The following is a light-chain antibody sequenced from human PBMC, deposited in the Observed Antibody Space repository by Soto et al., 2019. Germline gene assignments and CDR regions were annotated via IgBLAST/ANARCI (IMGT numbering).Light chain of an antibody. Sequence: SYELTQPPSVSVSPGQTASITCSGDNLGDKFACWYQQKPGQSPMLVIYQDTKRPSGIPERFSGSNSGNTATLTISGTQAMDEADYFCQAWDNRVFGGETNLTVL. CDR1: NLGDKF. CDR2: QDT. CDR3: QAWDNRV. J-gene: IGLJ3*02. V-gene: IGLV3-1*01.